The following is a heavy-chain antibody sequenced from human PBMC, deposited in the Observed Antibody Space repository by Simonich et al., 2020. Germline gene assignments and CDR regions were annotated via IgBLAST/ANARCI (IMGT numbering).Heavy chain of an antibody. CDR1: GFTFSSYA. J-gene: IGHJ4*02. Sequence: QVQLVESGGGVVQPGRSLRLSCAASGFTFSSYAMHWVRQAPGKGLEWVAVKSYDESNKYYAESVKGRFTISRDNSKNTLYLQMNSLRAEDTAVYYCARDGERYCGGDCYSYFDYWGQGTLVTVSS. D-gene: IGHD2-21*02. CDR2: KSYDESNK. CDR3: ARDGERYCGGDCYSYFDY. V-gene: IGHV3-30*07.